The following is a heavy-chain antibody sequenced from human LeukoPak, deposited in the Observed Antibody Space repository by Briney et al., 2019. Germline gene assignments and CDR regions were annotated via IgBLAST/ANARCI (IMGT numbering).Heavy chain of an antibody. CDR1: GGSISSYY. V-gene: IGHV4-59*12. D-gene: IGHD4-17*01. CDR3: ARHVTVRGGRKGGDY. Sequence: PSETLSLTCTVSGGSISSYYWSWIRQPPGKGLEWIGYIYYSGSTNYNPSLKSRVTISVDTSKNQFSLKLSSVTAADTAVYYCARHVTVRGGRKGGDYWGQGTLVTVSS. J-gene: IGHJ4*02. CDR2: IYYSGST.